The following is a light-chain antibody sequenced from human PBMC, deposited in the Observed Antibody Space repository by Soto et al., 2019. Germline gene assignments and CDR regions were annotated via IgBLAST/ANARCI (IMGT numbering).Light chain of an antibody. J-gene: IGLJ1*01. V-gene: IGLV2-11*01. CDR2: DVS. CDR3: TSYAGTNSYV. Sequence: QSALTQPRSVSGSPGQSVTISCTGTSNDVGGYNYVSWYQHYPDKAPKLMIYDVSKRPSRVPDRFSGSKSGNTASLTIAGLQAEDEADYYCTSYAGTNSYVFRTGTKVTVL. CDR1: SNDVGGYNY.